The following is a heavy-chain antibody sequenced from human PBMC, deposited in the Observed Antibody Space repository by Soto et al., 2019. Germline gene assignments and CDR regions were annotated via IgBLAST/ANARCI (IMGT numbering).Heavy chain of an antibody. CDR3: AKDVGRGLGWYFDL. Sequence: DVQLVESGGGLVQPGRSLRLSCAASGFTFDDYAMHWVRQAPGKGLEWVSGLSWNSGSIGYADSVKGRFTISRDNAKNSLYLQMNSLRAEDTALYYCAKDVGRGLGWYFDLWGRGTLVTVSS. D-gene: IGHD6-19*01. CDR2: LSWNSGSI. J-gene: IGHJ2*01. CDR1: GFTFDDYA. V-gene: IGHV3-9*01.